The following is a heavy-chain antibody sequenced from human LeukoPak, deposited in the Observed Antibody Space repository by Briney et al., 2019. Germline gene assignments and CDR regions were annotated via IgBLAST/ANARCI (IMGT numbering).Heavy chain of an antibody. CDR2: IYNSGST. J-gene: IGHJ6*03. CDR3: ARHGYPYTGYHRHYYYYYVDV. Sequence: SETLSLTRTVSGGSISSSSYYWGWIRQPPEKGLEWIRKIYNSGSTYYNPSLKSRVTISVDTSKNQYSLKLSSVTATDTAVSYCARHGYPYTGYHRHYYYYYVDVWGKGTTVTVSS. CDR1: GGSISSSSYY. V-gene: IGHV4-39*01. D-gene: IGHD5-12*01.